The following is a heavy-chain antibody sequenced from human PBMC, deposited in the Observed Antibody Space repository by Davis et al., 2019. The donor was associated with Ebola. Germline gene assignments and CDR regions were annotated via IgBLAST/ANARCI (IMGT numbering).Heavy chain of an antibody. Sequence: GESLKISCAASGFTFSDYYMSWIRQAPGKGLEWVSYISSSGSTIYYADSVNGRFTISRDNAKNSLYLQMNRLRAEDTAVYYCARDTTKIFGVVILQGPFDYWGQGTLVTVSS. CDR3: ARDTTKIFGVVILQGPFDY. CDR1: GFTFSDYY. V-gene: IGHV3-11*01. CDR2: ISSSGSTI. D-gene: IGHD3-3*01. J-gene: IGHJ4*02.